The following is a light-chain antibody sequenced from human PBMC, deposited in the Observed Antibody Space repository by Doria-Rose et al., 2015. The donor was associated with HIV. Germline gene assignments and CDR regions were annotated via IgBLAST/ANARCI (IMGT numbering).Light chain of an antibody. J-gene: IGKJ1*01. CDR1: QSFSSTY. CDR3: HQYGTSWT. V-gene: IGKV3-20*01. CDR2: DVS. Sequence: QSPGTLSLSPGERATLSCRASQSFSSTYLAWYQQNPGQAPSLLIYDVSTRATGIPDRFSASGSGTDFTLTINRLEPEDFALYYCHQYGTSWTFGQGTKVEI.